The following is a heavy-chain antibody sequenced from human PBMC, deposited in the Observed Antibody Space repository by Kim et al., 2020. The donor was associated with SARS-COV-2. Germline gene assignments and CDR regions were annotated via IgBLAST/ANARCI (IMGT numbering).Heavy chain of an antibody. Sequence: TDGERGQFTISRDNDKNSLFLQMNSLRAEETAVYYCARGPNYSPFDYWGQGTLVTVSS. J-gene: IGHJ4*01. V-gene: IGHV3-48*03. D-gene: IGHD4-4*01. CDR3: ARGPNYSPFDY.